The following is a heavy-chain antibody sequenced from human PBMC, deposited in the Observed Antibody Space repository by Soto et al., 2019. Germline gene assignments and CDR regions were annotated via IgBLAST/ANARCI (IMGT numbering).Heavy chain of an antibody. Sequence: SETLSLTCTVSGASITFGGYSWGWIRQTPGKGLEWIGYINHLETTFYNPSFESRLTLSIDRAKNQFSLKLHSMSAADRAVYFCARGGGSDSFDYWGQGILVTVSS. CDR2: INHLETT. CDR1: GASITFGGYS. J-gene: IGHJ4*02. V-gene: IGHV4-30-2*01. D-gene: IGHD1-26*01. CDR3: ARGGGSDSFDY.